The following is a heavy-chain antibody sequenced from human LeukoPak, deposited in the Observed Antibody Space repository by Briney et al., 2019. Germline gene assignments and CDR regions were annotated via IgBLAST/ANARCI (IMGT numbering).Heavy chain of an antibody. V-gene: IGHV1-69*13. D-gene: IGHD5-18*01. Sequence: GASVKVSCKASGGTFSSYAISWVRQAPGQGLEWMGGIIPIFGTANYAQKFQGRVTITADESTSTAYMELSSLRSEDTAVYYCARHPTRRGYSYVGYYYYGMDVWGQGTTVTVSS. CDR2: IIPIFGTA. CDR1: GGTFSSYA. J-gene: IGHJ6*02. CDR3: ARHPTRRGYSYVGYYYYGMDV.